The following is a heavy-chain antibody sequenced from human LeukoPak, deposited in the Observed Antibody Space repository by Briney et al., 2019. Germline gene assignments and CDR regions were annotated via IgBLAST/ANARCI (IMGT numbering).Heavy chain of an antibody. D-gene: IGHD3-16*01. CDR2: IYTRGST. CDR3: ARFRSVGGYNWFDP. V-gene: IGHV4-4*07. CDR1: GGSISSYY. J-gene: IGHJ5*02. Sequence: SETLSLTCTVSGGSISSYYWSWIRQPAGKGLEWIGRIYTRGSTNYNPSLKSRVTMSVDTSKSHFSLKLNSVTAADTAIYFCARFRSVGGYNWFDPWGQGTLVTVSS.